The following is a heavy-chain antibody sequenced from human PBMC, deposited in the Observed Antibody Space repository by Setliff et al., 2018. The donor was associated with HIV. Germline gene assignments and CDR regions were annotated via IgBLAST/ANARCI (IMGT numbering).Heavy chain of an antibody. J-gene: IGHJ4*02. V-gene: IGHV4-30-4*08. Sequence: SETLSLTCSVSGDSISSHYWSWIRQSPGKGLEWIGYIHYSGSTYYNPSLKSRVTISVDTSKNQFSLKLISVTAADTALYYCARDGRDGSGYRTFDYWGRGTLVTVSS. CDR1: GDSISSHY. D-gene: IGHD3-22*01. CDR2: IHYSGST. CDR3: ARDGRDGSGYRTFDY.